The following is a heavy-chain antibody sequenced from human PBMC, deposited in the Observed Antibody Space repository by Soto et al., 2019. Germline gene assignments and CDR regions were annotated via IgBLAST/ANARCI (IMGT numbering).Heavy chain of an antibody. D-gene: IGHD6-13*01. CDR3: AKDQGSSWYEIDY. CDR2: INTDGSGT. J-gene: IGHJ4*02. Sequence: GESLKISCAASGFTFSSDWMHWVRQAPGKGLVWVSRINTDGSGTTYADSVKGRFTISRDNTKNMVYLQMNSLRAEDTAVYYCAKDQGSSWYEIDYWGQGTLVTVSS. CDR1: GFTFSSDW. V-gene: IGHV3-74*01.